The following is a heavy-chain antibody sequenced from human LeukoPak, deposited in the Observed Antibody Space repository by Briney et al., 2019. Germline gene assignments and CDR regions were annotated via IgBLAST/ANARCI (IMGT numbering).Heavy chain of an antibody. V-gene: IGHV3-13*01. CDR2: IGTAGDT. J-gene: IGHJ5*02. CDR1: GFTFSSYD. CDR3: ARDRSPPRRYFAWLIGGFDP. Sequence: SGGSLRLSCAASGFTFSSYDMHWVRQATGKGLEWVSAIGTAGDTYYPGSVKGRFTISRENAKNSLYLQMNSLRAGDTAVYYCARDRSPPRRYFAWLIGGFDPWGQGTLVTVSS. D-gene: IGHD3-9*01.